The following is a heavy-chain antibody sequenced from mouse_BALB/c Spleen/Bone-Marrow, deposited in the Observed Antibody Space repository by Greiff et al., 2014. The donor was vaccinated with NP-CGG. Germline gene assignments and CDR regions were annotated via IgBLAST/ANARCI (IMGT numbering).Heavy chain of an antibody. Sequence: DVKLQESGGGLVQPGGSLKLSCTASGFDFSRYWMSWVRQAPGKGLEWIGEINPDSSTINYTPSLKDKFIISRDNAKNTLYLQMSKVRSEDTALYYCARLECYGYFAYWGQGTLLTVSA. CDR1: GFDFSRYW. CDR3: ARLECYGYFAY. CDR2: INPDSSTI. D-gene: IGHD1-1*01. J-gene: IGHJ2*01. V-gene: IGHV4-1*02.